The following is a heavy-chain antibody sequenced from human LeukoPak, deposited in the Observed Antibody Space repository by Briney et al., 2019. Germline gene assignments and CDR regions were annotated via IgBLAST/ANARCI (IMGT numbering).Heavy chain of an antibody. Sequence: GRSLRLSCAASGFTFSSYGMHWVRQAPGKGLEWVAVIWYDGSNKYYADSVKGRFTISRDNSKNTLYLQMNSLRAEDTAVYYCARPAYGDYAEYFQHWGQGTLVTVSS. V-gene: IGHV3-30*19. D-gene: IGHD4-17*01. CDR1: GFTFSSYG. CDR2: IWYDGSNK. CDR3: ARPAYGDYAEYFQH. J-gene: IGHJ1*01.